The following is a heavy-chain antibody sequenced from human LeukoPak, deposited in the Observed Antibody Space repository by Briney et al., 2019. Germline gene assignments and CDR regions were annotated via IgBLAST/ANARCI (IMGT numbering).Heavy chain of an antibody. J-gene: IGHJ6*03. V-gene: IGHV3-21*01. D-gene: IGHD2-8*01. CDR2: ISSSSSYI. CDR3: AKDRCSNGIGCYYYYMDV. CDR1: GFTFSSYS. Sequence: GGSLRLSCAASGFTFSSYSMNWVRQAPGKGLEWVSSISSSSSYIYYADSVKGRFTISRDKSKNTVYLQMNSLRAEDTAVYYCAKDRCSNGIGCYYYYMDVWGKGTTVTISS.